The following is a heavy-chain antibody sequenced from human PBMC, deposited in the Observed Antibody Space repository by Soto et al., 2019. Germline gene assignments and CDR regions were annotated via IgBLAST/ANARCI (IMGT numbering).Heavy chain of an antibody. CDR3: ARDTNDYGGNNNWFDP. CDR1: GGSISSGGYY. V-gene: IGHV4-31*03. J-gene: IGHJ5*02. Sequence: PSETLSLTCTVSGGSISSGGYYWSWIRQHPGKGLEWIGYIYYSGSTYYNPSLKSRVTISVDTSKNQFSLKLSSVTAADTAVYYCARDTNDYGGNNNWFDPWGQGTLVTVSS. D-gene: IGHD4-17*01. CDR2: IYYSGST.